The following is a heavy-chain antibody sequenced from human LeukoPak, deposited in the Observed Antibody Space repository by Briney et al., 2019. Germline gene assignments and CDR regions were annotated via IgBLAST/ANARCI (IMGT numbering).Heavy chain of an antibody. CDR3: ARDWTPYYDFWSGYYTSRASDDWFDP. D-gene: IGHD3-3*01. CDR2: IWYDGSNK. J-gene: IGHJ5*02. V-gene: IGHV3-33*01. Sequence: GRSLRLSCAASGFTFSSYGMHWVRQAPGKGLEWVAVIWYDGSNKYYADSVKGRFTISRDNSKNTLYLQMNSLRAEDTAVYYCARDWTPYYDFWSGYYTSRASDDWFDPWGQGTLVTVSS. CDR1: GFTFSSYG.